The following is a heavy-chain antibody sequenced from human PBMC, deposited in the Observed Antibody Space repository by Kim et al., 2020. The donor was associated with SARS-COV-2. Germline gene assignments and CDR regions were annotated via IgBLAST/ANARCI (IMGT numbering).Heavy chain of an antibody. V-gene: IGHV3-9*01. J-gene: IGHJ4*02. CDR2: ISLDSDRI. CDR3: TRELVPGGADY. D-gene: IGHD6-6*01. Sequence: GGSLRLSCEMSGFTFERFAVHWVRQPPGKGLEWVSGISLDSDRIGYADSVKGRFTISRDKAKDTLYLQMDSLRIEDTAFYYCTRELVPGGADYWGQGTLVTVSS. CDR1: GFTFERFA.